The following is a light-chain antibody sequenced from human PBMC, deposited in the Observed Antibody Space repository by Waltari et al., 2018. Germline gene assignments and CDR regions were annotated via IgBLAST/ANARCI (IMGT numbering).Light chain of an antibody. CDR2: EVS. V-gene: IGLV2-14*01. Sequence: QSALTQPASVSGSPGQSITISCTGTSSDVGLYNYVSWYQQPQGKTPKLMIYEVSKRPSGVSHRFSGSKSGNTASLTISGLQAEDEADYYCTSFTRTSIGVFGGGTKLTVL. CDR3: TSFTRTSIGV. J-gene: IGLJ3*02. CDR1: SSDVGLYNY.